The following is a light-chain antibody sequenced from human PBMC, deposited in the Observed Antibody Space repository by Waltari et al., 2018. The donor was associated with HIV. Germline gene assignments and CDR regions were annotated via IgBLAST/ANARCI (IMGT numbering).Light chain of an antibody. V-gene: IGLV3-25*03. CDR2: KDT. Sequence: SYELTQPPSVSVSPGQTARITCSGDALAKQYSYWYQQKPGQAPLLLIYKDTERPSGIPERFSGSSAGTTGTLTISGVQAEDEADYYCQSTDSSITYVVFGGGTKLTVL. CDR1: ALAKQY. CDR3: QSTDSSITYVV. J-gene: IGLJ3*02.